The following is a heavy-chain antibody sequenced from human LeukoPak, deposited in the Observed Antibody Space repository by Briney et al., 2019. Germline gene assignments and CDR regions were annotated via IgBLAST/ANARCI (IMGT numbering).Heavy chain of an antibody. CDR2: TSSDLNVK. CDR1: GFTFRNYV. D-gene: IGHD3-10*01. Sequence: GGSLRLSCAASGFTFRNYVIHWVRQAPGKGLEWVAVTSSDLNVKLYADSVKGRFTISRDNSRSTLYLQMNSLRPEDTAIYYYAREGYYGSGSPPSLYFDYWGQGTLVTVSS. V-gene: IGHV3-30-3*01. CDR3: AREGYYGSGSPPSLYFDY. J-gene: IGHJ4*02.